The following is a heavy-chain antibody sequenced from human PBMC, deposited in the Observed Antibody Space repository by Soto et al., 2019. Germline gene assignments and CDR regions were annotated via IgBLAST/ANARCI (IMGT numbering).Heavy chain of an antibody. CDR3: AKLTPSSDY. Sequence: SLRLSCAASGFTFSNYGMSWVRQAPGKGLEWVSAIGSGGVNKYYADSVKGRFTISRDNSKNTLYLQMNSLMAEDTAVYYCAKLTPSSDYWGQGTLVTVSS. D-gene: IGHD7-27*01. J-gene: IGHJ4*02. V-gene: IGHV3-23*01. CDR1: GFTFSNYG. CDR2: IGSGGVNK.